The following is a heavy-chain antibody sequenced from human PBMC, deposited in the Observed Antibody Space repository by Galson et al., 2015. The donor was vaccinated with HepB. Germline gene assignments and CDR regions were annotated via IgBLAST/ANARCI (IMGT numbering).Heavy chain of an antibody. J-gene: IGHJ4*02. CDR1: GFTFSSYG. Sequence: SLRLSCAASGFTFSSYGMHWVRQAPGKGLEWVAVISYDGSNKYYADSVKGRFTISRDNSKNTLYLQMNSLRAEDTAVYYCAKEDGITGTIDYWGQGTLVTVSS. CDR3: AKEDGITGTIDY. D-gene: IGHD1/OR15-1a*01. V-gene: IGHV3-30*18. CDR2: ISYDGSNK.